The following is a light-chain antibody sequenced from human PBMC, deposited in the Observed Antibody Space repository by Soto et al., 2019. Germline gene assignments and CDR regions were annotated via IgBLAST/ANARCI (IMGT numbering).Light chain of an antibody. CDR3: QQYGSSPRT. J-gene: IGKJ1*01. CDR2: GAS. Sequence: EVVLTQSPGALSLSPGGRATLSCRASQTVSNSNLAWYQQKPGQAPRLLIYGASRRATGIPDRFSGGGSGTDFTLTISRLEPEDFAVYYCQQYGSSPRTFGQGTKVDI. V-gene: IGKV3-20*01. CDR1: QTVSNSN.